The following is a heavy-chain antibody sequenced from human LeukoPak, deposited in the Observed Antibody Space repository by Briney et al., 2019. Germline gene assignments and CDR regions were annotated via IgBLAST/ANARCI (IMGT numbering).Heavy chain of an antibody. CDR3: ARDPLLYCSGGSCYLENWFDP. Sequence: SVKVSCKASGGTFSSYAISWVRQAPGQGLEWMGGNIPIFGTANYAQKFQGRVTVTADESTSTAYMELSSLRSEDTAVYYCARDPLLYCSGGSCYLENWFDPWGQGTLVTVSS. CDR1: GGTFSSYA. CDR2: NIPIFGTA. J-gene: IGHJ5*02. D-gene: IGHD2-15*01. V-gene: IGHV1-69*13.